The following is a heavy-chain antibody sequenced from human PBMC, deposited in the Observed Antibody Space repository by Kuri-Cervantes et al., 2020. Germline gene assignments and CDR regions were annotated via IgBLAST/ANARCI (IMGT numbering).Heavy chain of an antibody. CDR3: ARDRGYSTFDY. CDR1: GFTFSSYA. V-gene: IGHV3-30-3*01. J-gene: IGHJ4*02. D-gene: IGHD5-18*01. Sequence: GGSLRLSCAASGFTFSSYAMHWVRQAPGKGLEWVAVISYDGSNKYYADSVKGRFTISRDNSKNTLYLQMNNLRAEDTAVYYCARDRGYSTFDYWGQGILVTVSS. CDR2: ISYDGSNK.